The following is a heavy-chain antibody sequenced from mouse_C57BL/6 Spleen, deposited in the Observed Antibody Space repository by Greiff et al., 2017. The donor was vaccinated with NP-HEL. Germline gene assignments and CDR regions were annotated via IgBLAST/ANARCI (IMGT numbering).Heavy chain of an antibody. CDR3: AREGVLLPSCDFDV. D-gene: IGHD1-1*01. J-gene: IGHJ1*03. CDR1: GYTFTSYG. V-gene: IGHV1-81*01. Sequence: VQLQQSGAELARPGASVKLSCKASGYTFTSYGISWVKQRTGQGLEWIGEIYPRSGNTYYNEKFKGKATLTADKSSSTAYMELRSLTSEDSAVYFCAREGVLLPSCDFDVWGTGTTVTVSS. CDR2: IYPRSGNT.